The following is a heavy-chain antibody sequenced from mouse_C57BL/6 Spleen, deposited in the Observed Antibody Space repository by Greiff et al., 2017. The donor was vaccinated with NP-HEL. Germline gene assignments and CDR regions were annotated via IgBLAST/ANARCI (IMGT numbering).Heavy chain of an antibody. CDR1: GYAFSSSW. CDR3: ARNWDGTYYFDY. CDR2: IYPGDGDT. Sequence: QVQLQQSGPELVKPGASVKISCKASGYAFSSSWMNWVKQRPGKGLEWIGRIYPGDGDTNYNGKFKGKATLTADKSSSTAYMQLSSLTSEDSAVYFCARNWDGTYYFDYWGQGTTLTVSS. J-gene: IGHJ2*01. D-gene: IGHD4-1*01. V-gene: IGHV1-82*01.